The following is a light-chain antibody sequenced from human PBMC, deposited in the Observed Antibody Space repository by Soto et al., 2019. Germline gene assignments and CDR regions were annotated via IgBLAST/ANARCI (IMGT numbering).Light chain of an antibody. CDR2: YDD. CDR1: SSNIGNNA. CDR3: AAWDDSLDCGV. J-gene: IGLJ2*01. V-gene: IGLV1-36*01. Sequence: QSVLTQPPSVSEAPRQRVTISCSGSSSNIGNNAVNWYQQLPGKAPKLLIYYDDLLPSGVSDRFSGSKSGTSASLAISGPQAEDGADYFFAAWDDSLDCGVFGGRTQLTVL.